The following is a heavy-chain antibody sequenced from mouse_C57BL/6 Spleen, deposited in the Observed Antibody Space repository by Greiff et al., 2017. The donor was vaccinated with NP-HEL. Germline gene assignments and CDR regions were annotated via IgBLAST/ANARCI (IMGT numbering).Heavy chain of an antibody. CDR2: INPNNGGT. V-gene: IGHV1-26*01. Sequence: EVQLQQSGPELVKPGASVKISCKASGYTFTDYYMNWVKQSHGKSLEWIGDINPNNGGTSYNQKFKGKATLTVDKSSSTAYMELRSLTSEDSAVYYWARGDYYFDYWGQGTTLTVSS. CDR3: ARGDYYFDY. D-gene: IGHD3-3*01. CDR1: GYTFTDYY. J-gene: IGHJ2*01.